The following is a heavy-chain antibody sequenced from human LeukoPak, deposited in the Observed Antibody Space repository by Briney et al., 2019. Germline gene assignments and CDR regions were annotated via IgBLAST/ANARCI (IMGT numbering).Heavy chain of an antibody. D-gene: IGHD3-3*01. CDR1: GFTFSSYS. CDR3: AREVPPLG. J-gene: IGHJ4*02. Sequence: GGSLRLSCAASGFTFSSYSMNWVRQAPGKGLEWVSCISSSTIYYADSVKGRFTISRDNAKNSLYLQMNSLRAEDTAVYYCAREVPPLGWGQGTLVTVSS. V-gene: IGHV3-48*04. CDR2: ISSSTI.